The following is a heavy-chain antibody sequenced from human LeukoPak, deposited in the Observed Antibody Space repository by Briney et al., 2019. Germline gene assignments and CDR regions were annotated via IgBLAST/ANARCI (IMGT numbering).Heavy chain of an antibody. CDR1: GYTLTDLS. D-gene: IGHD3-22*01. V-gene: IGHV1-24*01. Sequence: ASVKVSCRVSGYTLTDLSMHWVRQAPGKGPEWIRGFDPEDGKTICTQEFQVRLTMTEDPSTDTAYMELSSLRSEDTAVYYCAKPKSSYFDGSGYYYDYWGQGTLVTVSS. CDR3: AKPKSSYFDGSGYYYDY. CDR2: FDPEDGKT. J-gene: IGHJ4*02.